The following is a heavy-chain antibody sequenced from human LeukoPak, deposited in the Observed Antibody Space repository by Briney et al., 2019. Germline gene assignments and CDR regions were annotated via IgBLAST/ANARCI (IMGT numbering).Heavy chain of an antibody. CDR3: AKVSGTVVVLDY. J-gene: IGHJ4*02. CDR2: ISGSGGST. Sequence: GGSLRLSCAASGFTFSSYAMSRVREAPGKGLEWVSAISGSGGSTYYADSVKGRFTISRDNSKNTLYLQMNSLRAEDTAVYYCAKVSGTVVVLDYWGQGTLVTVSS. CDR1: GFTFSSYA. V-gene: IGHV3-23*01. D-gene: IGHD3-22*01.